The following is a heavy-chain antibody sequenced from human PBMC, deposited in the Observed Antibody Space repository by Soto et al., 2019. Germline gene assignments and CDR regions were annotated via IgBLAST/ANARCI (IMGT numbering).Heavy chain of an antibody. CDR1: GYTFPTSG. CDR2: ISTNTGYT. V-gene: IGHV1-18*01. D-gene: IGHD1-26*01. CDR3: ARGPARGANWFDP. J-gene: IGHJ5*02. Sequence: ASVKVSCKTSGYTFPTSGITWVRQAPGQGLEWMGWISTNTGYTYYAQKLQGRVTMTTDTSTSTVYMELGSLRSDDTAVYYCARGPARGANWFDPWGQGTLGTSPQ.